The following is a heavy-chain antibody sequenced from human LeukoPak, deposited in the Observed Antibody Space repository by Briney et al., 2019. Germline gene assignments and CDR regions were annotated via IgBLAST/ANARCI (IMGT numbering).Heavy chain of an antibody. Sequence: SETLSLTCTVSGGSISSSSYYWGWIRQPPGKGLEWIGSVSYSGSTYYNPSLKSRVTISRDTSKNQFSLSLTSVTAADTAVYYCARARWSGYNFLDYWGQGTLVTVSS. J-gene: IGHJ4*02. V-gene: IGHV4-39*07. CDR2: VSYSGST. D-gene: IGHD5-24*01. CDR1: GGSISSSSYY. CDR3: ARARWSGYNFLDY.